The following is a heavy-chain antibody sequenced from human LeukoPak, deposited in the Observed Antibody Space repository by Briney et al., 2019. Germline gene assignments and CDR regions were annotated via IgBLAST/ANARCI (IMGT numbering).Heavy chain of an antibody. Sequence: GGSLRLSCAASGFTVSSNYMSWVRQAPGKGLEWVSVIYSGGSTYYADSVKGRFTISRDNSKNTLYLQMNSLRAGDTAVYYCARAYSSTWYDSPLDYWGQGTLVTVSS. V-gene: IGHV3-66*01. J-gene: IGHJ4*02. D-gene: IGHD6-13*01. CDR2: IYSGGST. CDR3: ARAYSSTWYDSPLDY. CDR1: GFTVSSNY.